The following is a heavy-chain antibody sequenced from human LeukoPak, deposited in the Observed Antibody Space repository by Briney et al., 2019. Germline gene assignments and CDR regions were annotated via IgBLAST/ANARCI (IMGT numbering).Heavy chain of an antibody. V-gene: IGHV5-51*01. CDR2: IYPGDSDT. Sequence: GGSLEISCQGPGSPFTSYWFGGLGQLPGKGLEWMGIIYPGDSDTRYSPSFQGHVTTSADKSIITSYLQWNTLEPSNPPLFTGARDPIDYGDYDLDSFAFDIWGQGTMVTVSS. J-gene: IGHJ3*02. D-gene: IGHD4-17*01. CDR3: ARDPIDYGDYDLDSFAFDI. CDR1: GSPFTSYW.